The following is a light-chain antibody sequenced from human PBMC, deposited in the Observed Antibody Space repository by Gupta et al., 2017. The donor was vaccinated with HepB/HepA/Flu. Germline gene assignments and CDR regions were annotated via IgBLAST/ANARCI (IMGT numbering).Light chain of an antibody. CDR3: QQDGTSHV. CDR2: GAS. Sequence: EIVLTQSPGTLSLSPGERATLSCKASQNVVTNFLAWYQQRPGQAPRRLIYGASKRATGIPDRFIGSGSGTDFTLTSTRLEPEDSAVYYCQQDGTSHVFGGGTKVEIK. CDR1: QNVVTNF. J-gene: IGKJ4*01. V-gene: IGKV3-20*01.